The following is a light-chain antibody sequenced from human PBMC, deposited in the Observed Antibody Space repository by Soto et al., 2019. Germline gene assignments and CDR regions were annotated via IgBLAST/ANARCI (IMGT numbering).Light chain of an antibody. J-gene: IGKJ1*01. CDR3: HQYDIPPQT. CDR1: QRISSMY. Sequence: IMLTQSPGTLSLSPGERATLSCRASQRISSMYLAWYQQKPGRAPRLIIYGASRRATGIPERFCGSESGTDFTLTISRLEPEDFAVYYCHQYDIPPQTFGRGTRVEI. V-gene: IGKV3-20*01. CDR2: GAS.